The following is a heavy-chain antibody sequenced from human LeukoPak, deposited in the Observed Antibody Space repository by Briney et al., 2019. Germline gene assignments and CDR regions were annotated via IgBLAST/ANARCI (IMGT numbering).Heavy chain of an antibody. J-gene: IGHJ6*02. CDR2: ISSSSSYI. V-gene: IGHV3-21*01. D-gene: IGHD6-19*01. CDR1: GFTFSSYS. CDR3: ARPVSVAGHYYYGMDV. Sequence: GGSLRLSCAASGFTFSSYSMNWVRQAPGKGLEWVSSISSSSSYIYYADSVKGRFTISRDNAKNSLYLQMNGLRAEDTAVYYCARPVSVAGHYYYGMDVWGQGTTVTVSS.